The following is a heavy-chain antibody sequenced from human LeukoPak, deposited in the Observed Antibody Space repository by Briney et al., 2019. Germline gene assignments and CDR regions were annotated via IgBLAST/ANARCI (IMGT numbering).Heavy chain of an antibody. CDR1: GGSISTYY. Sequence: PSETLSLTCNVPGGSISTYYWSWIRQPPGKGLEWIGYISDDGATSYNPSLTGRVTISVDSPKNRFSLRLTSLTAVDTALYYCARHGGTLDYFDYWGPGSLVTVSS. CDR3: ARHGGTLDYFDY. J-gene: IGHJ4*02. V-gene: IGHV4-59*08. CDR2: ISDDGAT. D-gene: IGHD1-26*01.